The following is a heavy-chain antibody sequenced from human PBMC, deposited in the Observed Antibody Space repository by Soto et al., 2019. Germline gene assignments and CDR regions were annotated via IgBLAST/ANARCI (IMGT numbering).Heavy chain of an antibody. V-gene: IGHV3-66*01. CDR1: GFTVSTKY. CDR3: ARDPWAADY. D-gene: IGHD3-16*01. CDR2: IYSGGST. J-gene: IGHJ4*02. Sequence: EVQLVESGGGLVQPGGSLRLSCAASGFTVSTKYMSWVRQAPGKGLEWVSVIYSGGSTFYADAVRGSFTISRDHSKNTVNLQMNSLRAEDTAVYYCARDPWAADYWGQGTLVTVSS.